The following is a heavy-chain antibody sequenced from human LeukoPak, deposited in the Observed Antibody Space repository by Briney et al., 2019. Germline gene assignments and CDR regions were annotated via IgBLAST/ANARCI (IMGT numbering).Heavy chain of an antibody. D-gene: IGHD3-3*01. Sequence: PSETLSLTCAVYGGSFSGYYWSWIRQPPGKGLEWIGEINHSGSTNYNPSLKSRVTISVDTSKNQFSLKLSSVTAADTAVYYCARQGYTIFGVVLLKDWFDPWGQGTLVTVSS. CDR3: ARQGYTIFGVVLLKDWFDP. CDR2: INHSGST. CDR1: GGSFSGYY. J-gene: IGHJ5*02. V-gene: IGHV4-34*01.